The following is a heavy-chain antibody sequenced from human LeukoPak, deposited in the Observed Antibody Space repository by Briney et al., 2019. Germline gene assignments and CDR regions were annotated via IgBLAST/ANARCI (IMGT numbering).Heavy chain of an antibody. CDR2: IYHSGST. V-gene: IGHV4-59*11. Sequence: PSETLSLTCTVSGGSMTSLHWSWIRQPPGKGLEWIGYIYHSGSTNYNPSLKSRVTTSIDTSKNQFSLKLHSVTAADTAVYYCARGSYRYCGGDCYSYYFDYWGQGILVTVSS. CDR3: ARGSYRYCGGDCYSYYFDY. D-gene: IGHD2-21*02. J-gene: IGHJ4*02. CDR1: GGSMTSLH.